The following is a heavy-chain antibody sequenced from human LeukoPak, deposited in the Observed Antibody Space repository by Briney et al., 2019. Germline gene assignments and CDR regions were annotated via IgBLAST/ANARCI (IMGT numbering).Heavy chain of an antibody. D-gene: IGHD3-10*01. Sequence: GGSLRLSCAASGFTFGGDSMNWVRQAPGKGLEWISYIGRDSRTIFYADSVRGRFTISRDNAKNSLYLQMNSLRAEDRAVYYCGKDPFLYGLVCGCPKERGLDYLGQGTLVTDSS. V-gene: IGHV3-48*01. CDR1: GFTFGGDS. CDR2: IGRDSRTI. CDR3: GKDPFLYGLVCGCPKERGLDY. J-gene: IGHJ4*02.